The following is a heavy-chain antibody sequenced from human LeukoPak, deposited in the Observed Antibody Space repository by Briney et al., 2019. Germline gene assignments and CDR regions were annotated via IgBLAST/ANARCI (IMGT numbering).Heavy chain of an antibody. Sequence: PGGSLRLSCAASGFTVSSNYMSWVRQAPGKGLEWVSVIYSGGSTYYADSVKGRFTISRHNSKNTLYLQMNSLRAEDTAVYYCARGIGYYSSTSCPAGDSFDYWGQGTLVTVSS. CDR3: ARGIGYYSSTSCPAGDSFDY. CDR2: IYSGGST. V-gene: IGHV3-53*04. CDR1: GFTVSSNY. J-gene: IGHJ4*02. D-gene: IGHD2-2*01.